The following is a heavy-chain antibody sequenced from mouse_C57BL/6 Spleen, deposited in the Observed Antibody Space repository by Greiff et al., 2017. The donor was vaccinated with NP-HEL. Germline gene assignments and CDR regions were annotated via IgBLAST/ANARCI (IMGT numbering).Heavy chain of an antibody. Sequence: VQRVESGAELVRPGASVTLSCKASGYTFTDYEMHWVKQTPVHGLEWIGAIDPETGGTAYNQKFKGKAILTADKSSSTAYMELRSLTSEDSAVYYCTRDYYGSSYYFDVWGTGTTVTVSS. J-gene: IGHJ1*03. CDR1: GYTFTDYE. V-gene: IGHV1-15*01. CDR2: IDPETGGT. CDR3: TRDYYGSSYYFDV. D-gene: IGHD1-1*01.